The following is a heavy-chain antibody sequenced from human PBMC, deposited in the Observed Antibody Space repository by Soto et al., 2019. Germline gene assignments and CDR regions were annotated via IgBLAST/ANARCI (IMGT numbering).Heavy chain of an antibody. CDR2: IWYDGSNK. Sequence: QVQLVESGGGVVQPGRSLRLSCAASGFTFSSYGMHWVRQAPGKGLEWVAVIWYDGSNKYYADSVKGRFTISRDNSKNTLYLQMNSLRAEDTAVYYCAMGPVVAATGGWFDPWGQGTLVTVSS. CDR3: AMGPVVAATGGWFDP. CDR1: GFTFSSYG. D-gene: IGHD2-15*01. J-gene: IGHJ5*02. V-gene: IGHV3-33*01.